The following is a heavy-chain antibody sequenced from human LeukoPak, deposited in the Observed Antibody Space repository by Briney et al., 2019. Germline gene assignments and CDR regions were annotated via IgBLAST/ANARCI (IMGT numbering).Heavy chain of an antibody. CDR2: IYSGGST. Sequence: GSLRLSCAASGFTVSSNYMSWVRQAPGKGLEWVSVIYSGGSTYYADSVKGRFTISRDNSKNTLYLQMNSLRAEDTAVYYCARDQTADDSLDPWGQGTLVTVSS. D-gene: IGHD3-22*01. J-gene: IGHJ5*02. V-gene: IGHV3-66*01. CDR1: GFTVSSNY. CDR3: ARDQTADDSLDP.